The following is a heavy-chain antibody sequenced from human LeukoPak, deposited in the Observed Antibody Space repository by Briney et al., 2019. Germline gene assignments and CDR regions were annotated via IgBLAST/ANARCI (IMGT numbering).Heavy chain of an antibody. J-gene: IGHJ4*02. Sequence: GGSLRLSCAASGFTFSSDWMHWVRQAPGKGLVWVSRINTDGRSTSYADSVKGRFTISRDNAKHTLYLQMNSLRVEDTAVYYCARGFLGSCSGGSCYSGYWGQGTLVAVSS. CDR3: ARGFLGSCSGGSCYSGY. V-gene: IGHV3-74*01. D-gene: IGHD2-15*01. CDR2: INTDGRST. CDR1: GFTFSSDW.